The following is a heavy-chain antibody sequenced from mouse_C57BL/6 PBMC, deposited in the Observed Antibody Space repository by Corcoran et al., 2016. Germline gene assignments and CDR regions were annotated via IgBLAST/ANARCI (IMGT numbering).Heavy chain of an antibody. CDR1: GYTFTDYY. V-gene: IGHV1-26*01. CDR3: ARLGDPNMDY. D-gene: IGHD3-3*01. J-gene: IGHJ4*01. CDR2: INPNNGGT. Sequence: EVQLQQSGPELVKPGASVKISCKASGYTFTDYYMNWVKQSHGKSLEWIGDINPNNGGTSYNQKFKGKATLTVDKSSSTAYMELRSLTSEDSAVYYCARLGDPNMDYWGQGTSVTVSS.